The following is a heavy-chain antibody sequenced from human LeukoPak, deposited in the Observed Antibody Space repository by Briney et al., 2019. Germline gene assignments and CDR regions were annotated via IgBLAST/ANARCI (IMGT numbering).Heavy chain of an antibody. D-gene: IGHD1-1*01. J-gene: IGHJ4*02. Sequence: GGSLRLSCAASGFTFSSYAMSWVRQAPGKGLEWLSVIRGSGDNTYYADSVKGRFTISRDNSKSTLYLQMNSLRAEDTAIYYCARVDGSAATGGDWGQGTLVTVSS. CDR1: GFTFSSYA. V-gene: IGHV3-23*01. CDR3: ARVDGSAATGGD. CDR2: IRGSGDNT.